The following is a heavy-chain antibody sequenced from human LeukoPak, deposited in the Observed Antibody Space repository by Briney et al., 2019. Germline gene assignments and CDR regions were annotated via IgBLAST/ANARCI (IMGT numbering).Heavy chain of an antibody. D-gene: IGHD6-6*01. CDR1: GYTFTSYD. J-gene: IGHJ5*02. CDR3: ARVRGSSGWFDP. V-gene: IGHV1-8*01. CDR2: MNPNSGNT. Sequence: ASVKVSCKASGYTFTSYDINWVRQAPGHGLEWMGWMNPNSGNTGYAQKFQGRVTMTRNTSISTAYMELSSLRSEDTAVYYCARVRGSSGWFDPWGQGTLVTVSS.